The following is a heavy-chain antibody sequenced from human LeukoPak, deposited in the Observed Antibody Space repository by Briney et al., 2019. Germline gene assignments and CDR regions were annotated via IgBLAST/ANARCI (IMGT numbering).Heavy chain of an antibody. CDR3: ARGRRGYSSSWYERYYFDY. Sequence: SETLSLTCAVYGGSFSGYYWSWIRQPPGKGLEWLGEINHSGSTTYNPSLKGRVTISVDTSKKQFSLKLSSVAAADTAVYYCARGRRGYSSSWYERYYFDYWGQGTLVTVSS. J-gene: IGHJ4*02. CDR2: INHSGST. V-gene: IGHV4-34*01. CDR1: GGSFSGYY. D-gene: IGHD6-13*01.